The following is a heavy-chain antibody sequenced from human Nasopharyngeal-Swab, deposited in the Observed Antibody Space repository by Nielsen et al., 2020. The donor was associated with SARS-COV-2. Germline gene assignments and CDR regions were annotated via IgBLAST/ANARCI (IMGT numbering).Heavy chain of an antibody. J-gene: IGHJ4*02. Sequence: WIRQPPGKGLEWIGTVYYSGSTYYNPSLKSRVTISVDTSKNQFSLKLNPVTATDTAVYYCARGYGSFPYYFDHWGQGTLVTVSS. D-gene: IGHD1-26*01. CDR3: ARGYGSFPYYFDH. V-gene: IGHV4-39*01. CDR2: VYYSGST.